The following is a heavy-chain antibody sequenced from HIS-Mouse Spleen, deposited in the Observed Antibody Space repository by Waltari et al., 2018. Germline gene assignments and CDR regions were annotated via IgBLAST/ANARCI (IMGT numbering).Heavy chain of an antibody. J-gene: IGHJ4*02. D-gene: IGHD1-1*01. V-gene: IGHV3-48*01. CDR1: GFTFSSYS. CDR3: ARGLFWNYFDY. CDR2: ISSSSSTI. Sequence: EVQLVESGGGLVQPGGSLSLSCSASGFTFSSYSMHWVRQAPGKGLEWVSYISSSSSTIYYADSVKGRFTISRENAKNSLYLQMNSLRAEDTAVYYCARGLFWNYFDYWGQGTLVTVSS.